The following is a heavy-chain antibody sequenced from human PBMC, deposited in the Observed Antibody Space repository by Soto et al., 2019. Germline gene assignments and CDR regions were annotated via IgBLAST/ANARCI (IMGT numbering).Heavy chain of an antibody. CDR2: IYTSGST. Sequence: NPSETLSLTCSVSGVPISSSSHYWAWIRQAPGQGLEWIGRIYTSGSTNYNPSLKSRVTMSVDTSKNQSSLKLSSVTAADTAVYYCARSVNGTTYYYYYGMDVWGQGTTVTVSS. D-gene: IGHD1-20*01. CDR3: ARSVNGTTYYYYYGMDV. V-gene: IGHV4-61*05. CDR1: GVPISSSSHY. J-gene: IGHJ6*02.